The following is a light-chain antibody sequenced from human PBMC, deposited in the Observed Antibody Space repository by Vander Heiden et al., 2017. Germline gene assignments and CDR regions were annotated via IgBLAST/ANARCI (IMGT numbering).Light chain of an antibody. CDR2: DA. V-gene: IGKV3-20*01. CDR3: QQYGSSPRT. J-gene: IGKJ1*01. Sequence: FVLPQSPRPLSLSPGERATLTCRARQSVINNSLAWYQHKPGLAPRLLNYDAARGSGTDFTLTISRLAPEDFAVYYCQQYGSSPRTFGQGSEVEIK. CDR1: QSVINNS.